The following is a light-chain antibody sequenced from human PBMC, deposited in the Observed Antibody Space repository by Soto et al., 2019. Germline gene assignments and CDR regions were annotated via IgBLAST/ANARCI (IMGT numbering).Light chain of an antibody. V-gene: IGKV3-20*01. CDR2: SAS. CDR1: QSVSSTY. Sequence: EIVLTQSPGTLSLSPGDRATLSCRASQSVSSTYLAWYQQKPGQAPRLLIYSASTRATGIPDKFSGSGSGTDFTLTVNSLETEDYAVYYRQQYGTSPKYTFGQGTKLEIK. J-gene: IGKJ2*01. CDR3: QQYGTSPKYT.